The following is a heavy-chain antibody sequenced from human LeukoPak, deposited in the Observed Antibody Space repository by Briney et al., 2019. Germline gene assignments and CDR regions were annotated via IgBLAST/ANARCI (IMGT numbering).Heavy chain of an antibody. V-gene: IGHV1-3*01. Sequence: ASVKVSCKASGYTFISYAMRWVRQAPGQRLEWMGWINAGNGNTKYSQKFQGRVTITRDTSASTAYMELSSLRSEDTAVYYCASQYYDILTVPDAFDIWGQGTMVTVSS. CDR1: GYTFISYA. CDR2: INAGNGNT. CDR3: ASQYYDILTVPDAFDI. J-gene: IGHJ3*02. D-gene: IGHD3-9*01.